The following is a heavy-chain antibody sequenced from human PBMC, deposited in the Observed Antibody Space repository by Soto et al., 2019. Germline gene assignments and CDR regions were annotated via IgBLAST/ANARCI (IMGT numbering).Heavy chain of an antibody. CDR2: ISSSSSYI. J-gene: IGHJ1*01. V-gene: IGHV3-21*01. CDR1: GFTFSSYS. D-gene: IGHD6-13*01. Sequence: GGSLRLSCAASGFTFSSYSMNWVRQAPGKGLEWVSSISSSSSYIYYADSVKGRFTISRDNAKNSLYLQMNSLRAEDTAVYYCAREGYSSSWTRAEYFQHWGQGTLVTVSS. CDR3: AREGYSSSWTRAEYFQH.